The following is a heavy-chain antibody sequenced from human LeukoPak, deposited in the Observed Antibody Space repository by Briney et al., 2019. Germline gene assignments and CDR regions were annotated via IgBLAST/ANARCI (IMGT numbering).Heavy chain of an antibody. V-gene: IGHV4-34*01. CDR1: GGSFSSHY. D-gene: IGHD3-22*01. CDR2: INHSGST. Sequence: SETLSLTCGVSGGSFSSHYWTWIRQPPGKGLEWIGEINHSGSTNYNPSLRSRVTISVDTSKNQFSLKLTSVAAADTAVYYCARDPQNYPDSSAFDFWGQGTLVTVSS. CDR3: ARDPQNYPDSSAFDF. J-gene: IGHJ4*02.